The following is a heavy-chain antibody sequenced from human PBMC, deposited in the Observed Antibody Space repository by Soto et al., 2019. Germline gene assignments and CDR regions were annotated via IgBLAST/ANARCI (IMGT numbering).Heavy chain of an antibody. J-gene: IGHJ6*02. CDR1: GFIVSDYY. D-gene: IGHD1-26*01. CDR3: ARYSGSHYGMDV. Sequence: QVQLVESGGGLVKPGGSLRLSCAASGFIVSDYYMSWIRQAPGKGLEWVSYISSSSSYINYADSVKDRFTISRDNAKKSLYLQMNSLRAEDTAVYYCARYSGSHYGMDVWGQGTTVTVSS. CDR2: ISSSSSYI. V-gene: IGHV3-11*05.